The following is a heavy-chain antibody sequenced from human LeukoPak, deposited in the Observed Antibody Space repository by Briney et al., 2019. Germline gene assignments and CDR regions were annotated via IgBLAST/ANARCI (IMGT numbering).Heavy chain of an antibody. CDR2: ISYDGTNK. Sequence: SGGSLRLSCAASGFTFSSYAMHWVRQAPGKGLEWVAVISYDGTNKYYADSVKGRFTISRDNSMNTLYLQMNSLRAEDTAVYYCAKQPYSSSWYGGYWGQGTLVTVSS. J-gene: IGHJ4*02. CDR3: AKQPYSSSWYGGY. D-gene: IGHD6-13*01. V-gene: IGHV3-30*04. CDR1: GFTFSSYA.